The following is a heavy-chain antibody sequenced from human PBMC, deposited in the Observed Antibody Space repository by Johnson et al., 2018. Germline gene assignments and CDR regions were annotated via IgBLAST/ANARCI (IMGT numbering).Heavy chain of an antibody. Sequence: VQLVQSGAEVTKPGSSVKVSCKASGGTFSSYAISWVRQDPGQGLEWMGGSIPIFGTANYAQKFQGRVTITADESTSTAYMELSSLGSEDTAVYCCARVPSGGSSYFDYWGQGTLVTVSS. CDR3: ARVPSGGSSYFDY. CDR2: SIPIFGTA. J-gene: IGHJ4*02. CDR1: GGTFSSYA. V-gene: IGHV1-69*01. D-gene: IGHD2-15*01.